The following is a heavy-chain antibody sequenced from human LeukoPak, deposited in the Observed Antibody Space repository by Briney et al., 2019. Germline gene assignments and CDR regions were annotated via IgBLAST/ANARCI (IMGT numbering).Heavy chain of an antibody. V-gene: IGHV3-23*01. D-gene: IGHD4-17*01. CDR2: ISGSGGST. J-gene: IGHJ4*02. Sequence: GGSLRLSCAASGFSLSIYAISWVRQAPGKGLEWVSTISGSGGSTYYADAVKGRFTISKDNSKSTLYLQMTSLRDDDTAVYYCAKPLSSVTPGYWGQGTLVTVSS. CDR1: GFSLSIYA. CDR3: AKPLSSVTPGY.